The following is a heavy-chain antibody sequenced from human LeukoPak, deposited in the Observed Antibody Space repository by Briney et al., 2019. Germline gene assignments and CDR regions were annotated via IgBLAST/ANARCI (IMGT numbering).Heavy chain of an antibody. CDR2: ISGSGGST. CDR1: GFTFSSYG. V-gene: IGHV3-23*01. CDR3: AKGYTYDHFDY. D-gene: IGHD5-18*01. J-gene: IGHJ4*02. Sequence: GGSLRLSCAASGFTFSSYGMSWVRQAPGKGLEWVSAISGSGGSTYYADSVKGRFTISRDNSKNSLYLQMNSLRAEDTALYYCAKGYTYDHFDYWGQGTLVTVSS.